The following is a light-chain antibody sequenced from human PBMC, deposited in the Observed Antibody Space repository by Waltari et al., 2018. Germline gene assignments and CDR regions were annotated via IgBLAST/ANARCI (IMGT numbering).Light chain of an antibody. V-gene: IGLV1-47*01. CDR1: PSIIGGSF. Sequence: QSVLTHPPSASASPGPPVTLSSSGSPSIIGGSFVSWYQHLPGMAPKLLISRNNQRPSGVSDRFSASKSGTSASLAISGLRSDDEAEYYCAAWDDSLRGAVFGTGTKVSVL. J-gene: IGLJ1*01. CDR3: AAWDDSLRGAV. CDR2: RNN.